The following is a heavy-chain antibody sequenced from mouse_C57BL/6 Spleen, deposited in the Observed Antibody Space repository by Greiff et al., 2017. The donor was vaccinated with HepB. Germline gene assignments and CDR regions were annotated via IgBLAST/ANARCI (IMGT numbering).Heavy chain of an antibody. D-gene: IGHD2-1*01. CDR1: GYTFTDYY. J-gene: IGHJ2*01. V-gene: IGHV1-19*01. CDR2: INPYNGGT. CDR3: ARRAGIYFFFDY. Sequence: VQLKQSGPVLVKPGASVKMSCKASGYTFTDYYMNWVKQSHGKSLEWIGVINPYNGGTSYNQKFKGKATLTVDKSSSTAYMELNSLTSEDSAVYYCARRAGIYFFFDYWGQGTTLTVSS.